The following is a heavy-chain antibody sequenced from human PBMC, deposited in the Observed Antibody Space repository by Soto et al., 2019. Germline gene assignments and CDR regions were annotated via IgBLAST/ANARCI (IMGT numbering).Heavy chain of an antibody. D-gene: IGHD2-2*01. V-gene: IGHV3-23*04. CDR3: AKDSRNVALSAARVYGMDV. J-gene: IGHJ6*02. CDR1: GFTFSDYA. CDR2: TRSTGECT. Sequence: EVQVVEPGGGVVPPGGSLRLSCAGSGFTFSDYAMTWVRQAPSKGLAWVSTTRSTGECTYYGDSAKGSLTVSRDNPKNTLNWEMSRVRAEDTALYYCAKDSRNVALSAARVYGMDVWGQGTTVTV.